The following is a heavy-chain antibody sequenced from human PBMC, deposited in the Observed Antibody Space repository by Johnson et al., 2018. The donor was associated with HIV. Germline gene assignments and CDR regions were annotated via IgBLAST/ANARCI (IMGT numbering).Heavy chain of an antibody. V-gene: IGHV3-30*18. Sequence: QVQLVESGGGLVKPGGSLRLSCGPSGFTVTNAWMNWVRQAPGKGLEWVAVISYDGSNKYYADSVKGRFTISRDNSKKTLYLQMSSLRAEDTAVYYCAKETRDSRSAFDIWGQGTMVTVSS. CDR2: ISYDGSNK. D-gene: IGHD3-22*01. J-gene: IGHJ3*02. CDR1: GFTVTNAW. CDR3: AKETRDSRSAFDI.